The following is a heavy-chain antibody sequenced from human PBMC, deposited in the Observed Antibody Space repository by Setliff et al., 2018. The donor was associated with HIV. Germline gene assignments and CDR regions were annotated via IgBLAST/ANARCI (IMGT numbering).Heavy chain of an antibody. CDR1: GGSFSDYY. J-gene: IGHJ4*02. Sequence: SETLSLTCGIYGGSFSDYYWSWIRQPPGTGLEWIGEIDHSGSTYYNPSLNSRVTISVDASKNQFSLKLSSVTAADTAVYYCARRGIAAAGSDSWGQGTLVTVSS. CDR2: IDHSGST. V-gene: IGHV4-34*01. D-gene: IGHD6-13*01. CDR3: ARRGIAAAGSDS.